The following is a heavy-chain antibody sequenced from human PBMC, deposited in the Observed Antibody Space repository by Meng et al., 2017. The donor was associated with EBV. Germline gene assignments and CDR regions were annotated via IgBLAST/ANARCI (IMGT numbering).Heavy chain of an antibody. J-gene: IGHJ4*02. V-gene: IGHV1-18*01. CDR3: ARDGRLYDTPSPFDY. Sequence: QVQLVHAGAEGKKPGAAVKVICKASGYTFTCYGISWVRQAPGQGLEWMGRISAYNGNTNYAQKLQGRVTMTTDTSTSTAYMELRSLRSDDTAVYYCARDGRLYDTPSPFDYWGQGTLVTVSS. CDR1: GYTFTCYG. D-gene: IGHD3-22*01. CDR2: ISAYNGNT.